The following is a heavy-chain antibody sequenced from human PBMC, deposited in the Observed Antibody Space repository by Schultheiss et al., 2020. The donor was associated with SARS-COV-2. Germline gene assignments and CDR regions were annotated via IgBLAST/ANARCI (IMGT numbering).Heavy chain of an antibody. CDR2: ISYDGSNK. J-gene: IGHJ4*02. V-gene: IGHV3-30*03. Sequence: GGSLRLSCAASGFTFSSYAMSWVRQAPGKGLEWVAVISYDGSNKYYADSVKGRFTISRDNSKNTLYLQMNSLRAEDTAVYYCALILAGYWGQGTLVTVSS. CDR3: ALILAGY. CDR1: GFTFSSYA.